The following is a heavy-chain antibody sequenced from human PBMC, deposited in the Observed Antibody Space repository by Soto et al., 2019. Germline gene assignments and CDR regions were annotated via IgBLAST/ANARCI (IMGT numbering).Heavy chain of an antibody. CDR2: IYYSGST. J-gene: IGHJ4*02. CDR1: GGSISSYY. D-gene: IGHD4-17*01. Sequence: SETLSLTCTVSGGSISSYYWSWIRQPPGKGLEWIGDIYYSGSTNYNPSLKSRVTISVDTSKNQFSLKLRSVTAADTAVYYCARFMVTTLNFDYWGQGTLVTVSS. V-gene: IGHV4-59*01. CDR3: ARFMVTTLNFDY.